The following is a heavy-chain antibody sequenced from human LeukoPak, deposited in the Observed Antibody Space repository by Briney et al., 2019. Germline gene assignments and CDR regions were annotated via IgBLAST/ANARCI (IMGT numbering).Heavy chain of an antibody. CDR3: ARNLGDSSSWGAGY. CDR1: GFTFDDYA. Sequence: GGSLRLSCAASGFTFDDYAMHWVRQAPGKGLEWVSLISWDGSNTYYADFVKGRFTISRDNSKNSLFLQMNSLRVEDTAWYYCARNLGDSSSWGAGYWGQGTLVTVSS. D-gene: IGHD6-6*01. V-gene: IGHV3-43D*03. J-gene: IGHJ4*02. CDR2: ISWDGSNT.